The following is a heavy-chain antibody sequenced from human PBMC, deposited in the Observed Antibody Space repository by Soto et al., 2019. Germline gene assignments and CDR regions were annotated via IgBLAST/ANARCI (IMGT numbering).Heavy chain of an antibody. Sequence: EVQLVQSGAEVKKPGESLKISCKASGYSFTSYWIAWVRQMPGKGLEWMAIIYPDDSGTRYSPSFQGQVTISVDKSISTAYLQWSSLKASDTAIYYCARLAHLSLYGSGSYSYFDYWGQGNQVTVSP. CDR3: ARLAHLSLYGSGSYSYFDY. CDR1: GYSFTSYW. CDR2: IYPDDSGT. V-gene: IGHV5-51*01. J-gene: IGHJ4*02. D-gene: IGHD3-10*01.